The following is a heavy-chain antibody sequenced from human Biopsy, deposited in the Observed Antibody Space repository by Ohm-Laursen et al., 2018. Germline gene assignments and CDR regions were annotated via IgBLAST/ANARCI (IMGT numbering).Heavy chain of an antibody. CDR1: GGTFSSDA. Sequence: GSSVKVSCKASGGTFSSDAITWVRQAPGQGLEWMGGIIPMFGPANYAQKFQGRVTITADESTSTAYMELSSLRSEDTAVYYCARMDYYDGNINPNWFDPWGQGTLVTVSS. D-gene: IGHD3-22*01. J-gene: IGHJ5*02. V-gene: IGHV1-69*01. CDR2: IIPMFGPA. CDR3: ARMDYYDGNINPNWFDP.